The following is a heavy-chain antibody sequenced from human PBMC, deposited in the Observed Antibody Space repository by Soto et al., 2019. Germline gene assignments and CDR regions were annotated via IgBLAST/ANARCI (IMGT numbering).Heavy chain of an antibody. D-gene: IGHD6-13*01. Sequence: GGSLRLSCAASGFTFDDYAMHWVRQAPGKGLEWVSGISWNSGSIGYADSVKGRFTISRYNAKNSLYLQMNSLRAEDTALYYCAKSVSSSWSYYFDYWGQGTLVTVSS. CDR1: GFTFDDYA. V-gene: IGHV3-9*01. J-gene: IGHJ4*02. CDR3: AKSVSSSWSYYFDY. CDR2: ISWNSGSI.